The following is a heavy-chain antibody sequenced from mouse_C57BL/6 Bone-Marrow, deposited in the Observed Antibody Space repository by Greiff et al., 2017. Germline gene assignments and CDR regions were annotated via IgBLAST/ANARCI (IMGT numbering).Heavy chain of an antibody. CDR1: GYTFTGYW. V-gene: IGHV1-9*01. D-gene: IGHD1-1*01. CDR3: EGGYYGSRA. J-gene: IGHJ3*01. Sequence: QVQLQQSGAELMKPGASVKLSCKATGYTFTGYWIEWVKQRPGHGLAWIGEILPGSGSTYYNEKFKGKATFTAYTSSTTAYMQLSSLTTEDSAIYYSEGGYYGSRAWGQGTLVTVSA. CDR2: ILPGSGST.